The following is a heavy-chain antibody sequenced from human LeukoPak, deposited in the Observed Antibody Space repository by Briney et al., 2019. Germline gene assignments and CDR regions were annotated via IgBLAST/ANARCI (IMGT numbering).Heavy chain of an antibody. CDR2: ISTYNTNT. CDR3: ARDASSGSYGPNLDY. J-gene: IGHJ4*02. D-gene: IGHD1-26*01. CDR1: GYRFTNYG. Sequence: GASVKVSCKASGYRFTNYGISWVRQAPGQGRQWMGWISTYNTNTNYAQKLQGRVTMTTDTSTSTDYMELRSLRSDDTAVYYCARDASSGSYGPNLDYWGQGTLVTVSS. V-gene: IGHV1-18*01.